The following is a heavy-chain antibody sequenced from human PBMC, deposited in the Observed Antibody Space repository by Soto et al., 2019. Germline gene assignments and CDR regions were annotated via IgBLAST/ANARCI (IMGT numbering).Heavy chain of an antibody. V-gene: IGHV1-69*06. J-gene: IGHJ6*02. Sequence: SVEVCWKASGGGFGSCASRWVRQAPGQVLEWMGGIIPIFGTANYAQKFQGRVTITADKSTSKAYMELSSLRSEDTAVYYCARDEDSANVDTAWYYYGMAVWRHGTTVTVSS. CDR2: IIPIFGTA. CDR3: ARDEDSANVDTAWYYYGMAV. CDR1: GGGFGSCA. D-gene: IGHD2-15*01.